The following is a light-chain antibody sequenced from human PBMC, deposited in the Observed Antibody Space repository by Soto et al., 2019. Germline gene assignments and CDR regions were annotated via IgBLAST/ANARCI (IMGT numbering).Light chain of an antibody. CDR1: QSISSY. Sequence: IQRTEAPSSLSASVLYRVRITCLASQSISSYLNWYQQKPGKAPKLLIYAASSLQSGVPSRFSGSGSGTDFTLTISSLQPEDFATYYCQQSYSTPRTFGQGTKVDIK. CDR3: QQSYSTPRT. V-gene: IGKV1-39*01. J-gene: IGKJ1*01. CDR2: AAS.